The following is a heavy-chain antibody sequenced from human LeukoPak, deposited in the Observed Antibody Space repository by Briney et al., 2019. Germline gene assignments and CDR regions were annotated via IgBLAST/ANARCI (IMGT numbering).Heavy chain of an antibody. V-gene: IGHV1-46*01. CDR3: ARARMDCSGGSCYDNFDY. D-gene: IGHD2-15*01. CDR1: GYTFTSYY. Sequence: ASVKVSCKASGYTFTSYYMHWVRQAPGQGLEWMGIINPSGGSTSYAQKFQGRVTMTRDTSISTAYMELSSLRSEDTAVYYCARARMDCSGGSCYDNFDYWGQGTLVTVSS. CDR2: INPSGGST. J-gene: IGHJ4*02.